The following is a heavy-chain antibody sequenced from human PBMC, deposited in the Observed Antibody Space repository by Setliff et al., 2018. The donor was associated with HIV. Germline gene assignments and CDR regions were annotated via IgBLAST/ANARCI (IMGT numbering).Heavy chain of an antibody. CDR1: GFTFDNYG. D-gene: IGHD2-8*01. Sequence: GGSLRLSCAASGFTFDNYGMSWVRQVPGEGLEWVANIKQDGSEKYYVDSVKGRFTISRDNAKNSLYLQMNSLRAEDTAAYYCAREWNGGYDYWGQGTLVTVSS. CDR3: AREWNGGYDY. V-gene: IGHV3-7*01. J-gene: IGHJ4*02. CDR2: IKQDGSEK.